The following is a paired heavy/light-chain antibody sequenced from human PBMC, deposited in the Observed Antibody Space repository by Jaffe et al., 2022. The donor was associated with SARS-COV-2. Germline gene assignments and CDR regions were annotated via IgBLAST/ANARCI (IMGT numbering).Heavy chain of an antibody. D-gene: IGHD6-19*01. CDR3: ARDPAVAGDF. V-gene: IGHV1-2*06. CDR2: INPNTGDT. CDR1: GFTFTGYY. J-gene: IGHJ4*02. Sequence: QVQLVQSGAEVKKPGASVKVSCKASGFTFTGYYIHWVRQAPGQEPEWMGRINPNTGDTYYAQKFQGRVTMTRDTSITTAYMDLSSLISEDTAVYYCARDPAVAGDFWGQGTLITVSS.
Light chain of an antibody. CDR2: DDN. CDR1: SSDVGGYKS. CDR3: CLYTGSYSSRV. Sequence: QSALTQPRSVSGSPGQSITISCTGTSSDVGGYKSVSWFQQHPGRGPKLMIYDDNKRPSGVPDRFSGSKSGNTASLTISGLQADDEADYYCCLYTGSYSSRVFGGGTKLTVL. J-gene: IGLJ3*02. V-gene: IGLV2-11*01.